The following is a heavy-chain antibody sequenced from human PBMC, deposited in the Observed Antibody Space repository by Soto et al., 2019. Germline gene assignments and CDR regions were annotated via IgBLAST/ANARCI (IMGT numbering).Heavy chain of an antibody. Sequence: QVQLVQSGAEVKKPGSSVKVSCKASGGTFRTSAISWVRQAPGQGLEWVGGLMHVFRRPKYAQNFQGRVTITADESTSTAYMELSSLRSDDTAVYYCARDKDRPHLGGNHYYILDVWGQGTAVTVSS. CDR2: LMHVFRRP. D-gene: IGHD1-1*01. CDR3: ARDKDRPHLGGNHYYILDV. CDR1: GGTFRTSA. V-gene: IGHV1-69*12. J-gene: IGHJ6*02.